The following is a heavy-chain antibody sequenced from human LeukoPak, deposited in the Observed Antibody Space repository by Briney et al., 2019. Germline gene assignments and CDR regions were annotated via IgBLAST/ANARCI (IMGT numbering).Heavy chain of an antibody. CDR3: ATPRRGSSRDFDC. CDR1: GFTFSRYE. D-gene: IGHD6-13*01. Sequence: PGRSLRLSCVASGFTFSRYEMYWLRQAPGKGLEWIGFMSNDGSTEDYADSVKGRFTISRDNSKNTLYLQMTSLGTEDTAVYYCATPRRGSSRDFDCWGQGTLVTVSS. J-gene: IGHJ4*02. CDR2: MSNDGSTE. V-gene: IGHV3-30-3*01.